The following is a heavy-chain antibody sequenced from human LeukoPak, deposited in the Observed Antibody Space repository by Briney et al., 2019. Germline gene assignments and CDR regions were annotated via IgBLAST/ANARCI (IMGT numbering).Heavy chain of an antibody. D-gene: IGHD6-19*01. J-gene: IGHJ3*02. CDR3: ARPSSHWYENPFDI. Sequence: KSGESLKISCKGSGYSFTNYWIGWVRQMPGKGLEWMGIIFPGDSDTRYSPSFQGQVTISADKSISTAYLQWSGLKASDTAMYYCARPSSHWYENPFDIWGQGTMVTASS. CDR2: IFPGDSDT. V-gene: IGHV5-51*01. CDR1: GYSFTNYW.